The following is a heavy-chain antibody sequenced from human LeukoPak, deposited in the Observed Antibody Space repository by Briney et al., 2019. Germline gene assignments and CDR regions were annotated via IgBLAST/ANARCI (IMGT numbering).Heavy chain of an antibody. V-gene: IGHV3-30*02. D-gene: IGHD7-27*01. CDR3: AKDGSELGKNYMDV. CDR1: GFTFSSYG. J-gene: IGHJ6*03. Sequence: GGSLRLSCAASGFTFSSYGMHWVRQAPGKGLEWVAFIRYDGSNKYYADSVKGRFTISRDNSKNTLYLQMNSLRAEDTAVYYCAKDGSELGKNYMDVWGKGTTVTVSS. CDR2: IRYDGSNK.